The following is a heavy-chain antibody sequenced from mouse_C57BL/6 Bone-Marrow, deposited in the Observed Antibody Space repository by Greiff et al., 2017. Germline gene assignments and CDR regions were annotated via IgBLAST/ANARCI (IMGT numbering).Heavy chain of an antibody. CDR1: GYTFTDYE. D-gene: IGHD2-3*01. CDR3: TREGYYDD. CDR2: IDPETGGT. V-gene: IGHV1-15*01. J-gene: IGHJ2*01. Sequence: QVQLKQSGAELVRPGASVTLSCKASGYTFTDYEMHWVKQTPVHGLEWIGAIDPETGGTAYNQKFKGKAILTADKSSSTAYVELRSLTSEDSAVYYCTREGYYDDWGQGTTLTVSS.